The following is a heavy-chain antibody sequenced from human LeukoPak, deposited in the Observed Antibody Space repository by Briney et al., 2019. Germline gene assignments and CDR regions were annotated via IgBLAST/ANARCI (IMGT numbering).Heavy chain of an antibody. CDR1: GYTFTSYG. V-gene: IGHV1-18*01. D-gene: IGHD4-17*01. CDR3: ARDHTIDYGDYGWFDP. CDR2: TSAYNGNT. Sequence: GASVKVSCKASGYTFTSYGISWVRQAPGQGLEWMGWTSAYNGNTNYAQKLQGRVTMTTDTSTSTAYMELRSLRSEDTAVYYCARDHTIDYGDYGWFDPWGQGTLVTVSS. J-gene: IGHJ5*02.